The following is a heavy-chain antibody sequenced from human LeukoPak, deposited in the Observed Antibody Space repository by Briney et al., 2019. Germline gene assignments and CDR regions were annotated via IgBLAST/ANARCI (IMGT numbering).Heavy chain of an antibody. D-gene: IGHD4-17*01. CDR3: ARLDDEYGDYVQPEGFDY. J-gene: IGHJ4*02. CDR1: GYSFTSYW. V-gene: IGHV5-51*01. CDR2: SYPGDSDT. Sequence: GESLKISCKGSGYSFTSYWIGWVRQMPGKGLEWMGISYPGDSDTRYSPSFQGQVTISADKSISTAYLQWSSLKASDTAMYYCARLDDEYGDYVQPEGFDYWGQGTLVTVSS.